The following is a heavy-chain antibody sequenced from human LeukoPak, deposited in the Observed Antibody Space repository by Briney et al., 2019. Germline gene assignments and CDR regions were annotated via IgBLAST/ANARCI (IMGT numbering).Heavy chain of an antibody. Sequence: GESLKISCKGSGYSFTSYWIGWVRQMTGKGLEYMGIIYPGDSDTRYSPSFQGQVTITADKSSSTAYLQWSSLKASDTAMYYCARPAGRDNYFIDWGQGTLVTVSS. V-gene: IGHV5-51*01. CDR1: GYSFTSYW. CDR3: ARPAGRDNYFID. J-gene: IGHJ4*02. CDR2: IYPGDSDT. D-gene: IGHD5-24*01.